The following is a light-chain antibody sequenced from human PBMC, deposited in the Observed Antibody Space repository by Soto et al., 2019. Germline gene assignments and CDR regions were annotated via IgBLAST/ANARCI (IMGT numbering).Light chain of an antibody. CDR3: QQYASSPWT. CDR2: GAS. J-gene: IGKJ1*01. CDR1: ETVRTGS. V-gene: IGKV3-20*01. Sequence: EIVLTQSPATLSLSPGEKATLSCRASETVRTGSLAWYQQKPGQAPRLLIFGASVRATDIPDRFSGSGSGTVFTLTITRLAPEDFAVYHCQQYASSPWTFGQGTKLEIK.